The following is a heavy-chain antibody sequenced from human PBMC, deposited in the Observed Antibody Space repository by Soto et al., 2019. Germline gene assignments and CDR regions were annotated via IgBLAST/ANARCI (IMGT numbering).Heavy chain of an antibody. V-gene: IGHV1-18*01. J-gene: IGHJ2*01. Sequence: QVQLVQSGPEVKSPGAPVKVSCKPTGYTFTCYGISWVRQAPGQGLEWMGWISAHNGNTNYAQKVQGRVTMTTDTSTITAYMELTSLRSDDTAVYYCATSWYSTTRYFDFWGRGTLVTVSS. CDR3: ATSWYSTTRYFDF. D-gene: IGHD1-26*01. CDR2: ISAHNGNT. CDR1: GYTFTCYG.